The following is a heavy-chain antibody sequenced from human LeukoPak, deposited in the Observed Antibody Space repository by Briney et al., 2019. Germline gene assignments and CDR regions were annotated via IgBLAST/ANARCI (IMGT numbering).Heavy chain of an antibody. CDR3: ARDTGYYDSSGYSPSPFDSFDY. Sequence: SVKVSCKASGGTFSSYAISWVRQAPGQGLEXXXXXXXXXXXXNYAQKFQGRVTITVDKSTSTAYMELSSLRSEDTAVYYCARDTGYYDSSGYSPSPFDSFDYWGQGTLVTVSS. CDR2: XXXXXXXX. D-gene: IGHD3-22*01. CDR1: GGTFSSYA. V-gene: IGHV1-69*10. J-gene: IGHJ4*02.